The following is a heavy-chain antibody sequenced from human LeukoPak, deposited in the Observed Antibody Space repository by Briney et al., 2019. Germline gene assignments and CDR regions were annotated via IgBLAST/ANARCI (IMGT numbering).Heavy chain of an antibody. CDR1: GYTFTSYY. J-gene: IGHJ5*02. Sequence: GASVKVSCKASGYTFTSYYMHWVRQAPGQGLEWMGIINPSGGSTSYAQKFQGRVTMTRDTSTSTVYMELSSLRSEDTAVYYCARDSGEGNWFDPWGQGTLITLSS. V-gene: IGHV1-46*01. D-gene: IGHD4-17*01. CDR3: ARDSGEGNWFDP. CDR2: INPSGGST.